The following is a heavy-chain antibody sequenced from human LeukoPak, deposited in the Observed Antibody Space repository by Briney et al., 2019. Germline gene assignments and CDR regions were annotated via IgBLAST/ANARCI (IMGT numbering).Heavy chain of an antibody. CDR1: VYTFTSYD. V-gene: IGHV1-8*01. CDR2: MNPNSGNT. Sequence: ASVKVSCKASVYTFTSYDINWVRQATGQGLEWMGWMNPNSGNTGYAQKFQGRVTMTRNTSISTAYMELSSLRSEDTAVYYCAGRPNTDCTSCSYDYWGQGTLVTVSS. J-gene: IGHJ4*02. D-gene: IGHD2-2*01. CDR3: AGRPNTDCTSCSYDY.